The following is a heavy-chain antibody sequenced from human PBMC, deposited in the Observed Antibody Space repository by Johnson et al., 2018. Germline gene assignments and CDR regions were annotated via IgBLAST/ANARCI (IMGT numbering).Heavy chain of an antibody. J-gene: IGHJ4*02. CDR3: AGWAGAPLVGAVRGFDY. D-gene: IGHD1-26*01. CDR1: GGSISSSAYY. CDR2: SYYIGPT. Sequence: QVRLQESGPGLVNPSETLSPTCPVSGGSISSSAYYWGWIRQSPGKGLEWMGSSYYIGPTFYNPSLKMRVPISVDTSKNHFSLRLNSVTAADTAVYYCAGWAGAPLVGAVRGFDYWGQGTLVTVSS. V-gene: IGHV4-39*01.